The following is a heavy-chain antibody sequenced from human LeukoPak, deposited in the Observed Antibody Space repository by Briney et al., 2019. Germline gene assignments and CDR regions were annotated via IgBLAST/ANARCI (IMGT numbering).Heavy chain of an antibody. CDR1: GLTFSGSE. D-gene: IGHD6-19*01. Sequence: PGGSLRLSCAASGLTFSGSEMHWVRQASGKGLEWVGRIRSKANNYATAYAASVKGRFTISRDDSKNTAYLQMNSLETEDTALYYCTRKWDGSSWYNAFDIWGQGTMATVSS. V-gene: IGHV3-73*01. CDR3: TRKWDGSSWYNAFDI. CDR2: IRSKANNYAT. J-gene: IGHJ3*02.